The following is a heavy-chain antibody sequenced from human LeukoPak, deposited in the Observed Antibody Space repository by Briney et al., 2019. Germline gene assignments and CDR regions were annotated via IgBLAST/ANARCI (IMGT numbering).Heavy chain of an antibody. V-gene: IGHV1-18*01. CDR2: ISAYNGNT. CDR1: GYTFTSYG. J-gene: IGHJ4*02. D-gene: IGHD1-14*01. CDR3: ASGHRGAGMTKTTPFDY. Sequence: ASVKVSCKASGYTFTSYGISWVRQAPGQGLEWMGWISAYNGNTNYAQKLQGRATMTTDTSTSTAYMELRSLRSDDTAVYYCASGHRGAGMTKTTPFDYWGQGTLVTVSS.